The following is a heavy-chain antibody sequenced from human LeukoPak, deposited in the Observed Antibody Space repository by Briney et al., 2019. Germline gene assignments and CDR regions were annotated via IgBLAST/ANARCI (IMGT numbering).Heavy chain of an antibody. J-gene: IGHJ4*02. Sequence: SETLSLTCTVSGGSISSSSYHWGWIRQPPGKGLERIGSIYYSGSTYYNPSLKSRVTISVDTSKNQFSLKLSSVTAADTAVYYCATTPTYYYGSGSHDYWGQGTLVTVSS. CDR3: ATTPTYYYGSGSHDY. CDR1: GGSISSSSYH. D-gene: IGHD3-10*01. V-gene: IGHV4-39*01. CDR2: IYYSGST.